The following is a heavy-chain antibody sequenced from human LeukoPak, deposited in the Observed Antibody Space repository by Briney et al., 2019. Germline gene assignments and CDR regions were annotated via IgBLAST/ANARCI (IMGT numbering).Heavy chain of an antibody. CDR2: IYTSGST. J-gene: IGHJ5*02. CDR3: AREGDYDILTGYGTGADNWFDP. CDR1: GGSICSYY. Sequence: PSETLSLTCTVSGGSICSYYWSWIRQPAGKGLEWIGRIYTSGSTNYNPSLKSRVTMSVDTSKNQFSLKLSSVTAADTAVYYCAREGDYDILTGYGTGADNWFDPWGQGTLVTVSS. V-gene: IGHV4-4*07. D-gene: IGHD3-9*01.